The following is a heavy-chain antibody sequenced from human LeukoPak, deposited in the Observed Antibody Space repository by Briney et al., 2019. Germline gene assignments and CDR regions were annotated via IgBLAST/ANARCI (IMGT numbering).Heavy chain of an antibody. Sequence: SVKVSCKASGGTFSSYAISSVRQAPGQGLEWMGRIIPILGIANYAQKFQGRVTITADKSTSTAYMELSSMRSEDTAVYYCARDHSGSYYADYFQHWGQGTLVTVSS. CDR2: IIPILGIA. CDR3: ARDHSGSYYADYFQH. D-gene: IGHD1-26*01. V-gene: IGHV1-69*04. CDR1: GGTFSSYA. J-gene: IGHJ1*01.